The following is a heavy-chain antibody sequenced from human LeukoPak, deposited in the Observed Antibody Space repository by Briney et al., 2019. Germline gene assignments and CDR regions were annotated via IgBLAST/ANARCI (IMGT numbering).Heavy chain of an antibody. V-gene: IGHV4-39*01. D-gene: IGHD5-18*01. CDR3: ERRGAYSYTYTDPFYY. J-gene: IGHJ4*02. CDR1: GGSITSSGYY. CDR2: IYYSGNT. Sequence: PSETLSLTCTVSGGSITSSGYYWGWIRQPPGKWLEWIGSIYYSGNTYYNPSLKSRVTISVDTSKNQFSLKLSSVTAADTAVYYCERRGAYSYTYTDPFYYWGQGTLVTVSS.